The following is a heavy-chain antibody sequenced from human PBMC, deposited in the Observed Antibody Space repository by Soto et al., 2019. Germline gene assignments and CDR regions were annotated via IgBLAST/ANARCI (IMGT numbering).Heavy chain of an antibody. CDR1: GFTFSTYG. D-gene: IGHD6-19*01. CDR3: AKAPIAVAGSDLDY. V-gene: IGHV3-30*18. J-gene: IGHJ4*02. Sequence: QVQLVESGGGVVQPGKSLTLSCVVSGFTFSTYGMHWVRQAPGKGLEWVALISYDGTKRYYAASVKGRVTISRDNSKNTMYLEMNSLRADDRAVYYCAKAPIAVAGSDLDYWGQGTLVIASS. CDR2: ISYDGTKR.